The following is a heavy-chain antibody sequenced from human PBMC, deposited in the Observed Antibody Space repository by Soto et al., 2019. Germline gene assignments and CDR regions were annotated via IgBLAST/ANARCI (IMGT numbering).Heavy chain of an antibody. D-gene: IGHD2-2*01. CDR1: GGSINNYY. Sequence: SETLSLTCTVSGGSINNYYWSWIRQPPGKGLEWIGYIYYSGGTNYNPSLKSRVTISVDTSKNQFSLKLTSVTAADTAVYYCARVGCISSNCYFSSDGRGWFDPWGQGTLVTVSS. V-gene: IGHV4-59*01. CDR3: ARVGCISSNCYFSSDGRGWFDP. CDR2: IYYSGGT. J-gene: IGHJ5*02.